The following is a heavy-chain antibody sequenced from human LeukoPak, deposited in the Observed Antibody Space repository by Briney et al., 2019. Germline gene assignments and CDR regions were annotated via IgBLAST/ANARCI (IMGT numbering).Heavy chain of an antibody. V-gene: IGHV3-66*01. CDR2: IYSGGST. Sequence: GGSLRLSCAAPGFTVSSNYMSWVRQAPGKGLEWVSVIYSGGSTYYADSVKGRFTISRDNSKNTLYLQMNSLRAEDTAVYYCAAAHFDYWGQGTLVTVSS. CDR1: GFTVSSNY. CDR3: AAAHFDY. D-gene: IGHD2-15*01. J-gene: IGHJ4*02.